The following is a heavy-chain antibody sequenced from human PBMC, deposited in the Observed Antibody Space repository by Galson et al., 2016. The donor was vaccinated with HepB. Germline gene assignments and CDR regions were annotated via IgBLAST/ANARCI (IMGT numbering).Heavy chain of an antibody. V-gene: IGHV3-33*01. D-gene: IGHD1-26*01. CDR2: IWYDGSRK. CDR1: GFTFSTYG. J-gene: IGHJ6*02. CDR3: ARDSGKYGIDG. Sequence: SLRLSCAVSGFTFSTYGMHWVRQAPGKGLEWVAVIWYDGSRKYYGDSVKGRFTISRDDSKDMLYLQMNSLRADDTAVYYCARDSGKYGIDGWGQGTTVTVSS.